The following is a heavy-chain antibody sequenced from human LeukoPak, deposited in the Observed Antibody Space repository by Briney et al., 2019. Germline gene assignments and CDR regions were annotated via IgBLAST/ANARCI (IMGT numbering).Heavy chain of an antibody. Sequence: SETLSLTCTVSGGSFSTYYWSWIRQPAGKGLEWIGRIYTSGSTNYNPSLKSRVTISLDTSKNQFSLKVTSVTAADTAVYYCARGVGATNFDYWGQGTLVTVSS. J-gene: IGHJ4*02. V-gene: IGHV4-4*07. CDR2: IYTSGST. CDR1: GGSFSTYY. CDR3: ARGVGATNFDY. D-gene: IGHD1-26*01.